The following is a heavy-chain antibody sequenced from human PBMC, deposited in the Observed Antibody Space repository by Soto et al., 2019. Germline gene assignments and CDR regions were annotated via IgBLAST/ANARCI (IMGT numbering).Heavy chain of an antibody. V-gene: IGHV1-69*12. J-gene: IGHJ6*02. D-gene: IGHD2-15*01. Sequence: QVQLVQSGAEVKKPGSSVKVSCKASGGTFSSYAISWVRQAPGQGLEWMGGIIPIFGTANYAQKFQGRVTITADESTGTAYMELSSLRSEDTAVYYCARDKGYCSGGSCYPGDYYYGMDVWGQGTTVTVSS. CDR3: ARDKGYCSGGSCYPGDYYYGMDV. CDR1: GGTFSSYA. CDR2: IIPIFGTA.